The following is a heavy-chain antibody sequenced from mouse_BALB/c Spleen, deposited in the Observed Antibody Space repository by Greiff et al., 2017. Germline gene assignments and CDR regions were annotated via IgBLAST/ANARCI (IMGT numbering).Heavy chain of an antibody. D-gene: IGHD2-2*01. CDR3: ARDAYYGYDGAMDY. V-gene: IGHV7-1*02. J-gene: IGHJ4*01. CDR1: GFTFSDFY. CDR2: SRNKANDYTT. Sequence: EVKLMESGGGLVQPGGSLRLSCATSGFTFSDFYMEWVRQPPGKRLEWIAASRNKANDYTTEYSASVKGRFIVSRDTSQSILYLQMNALRAEDTAIYYCARDAYYGYDGAMDYWGQGTSVTVSS.